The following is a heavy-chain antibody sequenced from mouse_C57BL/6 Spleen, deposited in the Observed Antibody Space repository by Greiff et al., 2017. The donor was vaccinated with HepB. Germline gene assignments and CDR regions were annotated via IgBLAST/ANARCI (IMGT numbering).Heavy chain of an antibody. CDR3: ASTTVVSTSESMDY. D-gene: IGHD1-1*01. J-gene: IGHJ4*01. CDR2: INPGSGGT. CDR1: GYAFTNYL. Sequence: QVQLKESGAELVRPGTSVKVSCKASGYAFTNYLIEWVKQRPGQGLEWIGVINPGSGGTNYNEKFKGKATLTADKSSSTAYMQLSSLTSEDSAVYFCASTTVVSTSESMDYWGQGTSVTVSS. V-gene: IGHV1-54*01.